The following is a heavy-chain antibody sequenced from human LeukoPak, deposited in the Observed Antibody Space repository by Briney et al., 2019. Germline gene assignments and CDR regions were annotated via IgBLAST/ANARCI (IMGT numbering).Heavy chain of an antibody. J-gene: IGHJ3*02. V-gene: IGHV1-2*02. CDR3: ARSPRTGTTWGDAFDI. CDR2: INPNSGGT. Sequence: GASVKVSCKASGYTFTGYYMHWVRQAPGQGLEGMGWINPNSGGTNYAQKFQGRVTMTRDTSISTAYMELSRLRSDDTAVYYCARSPRTGTTWGDAFDIWGQGTMVTVSS. CDR1: GYTFTGYY. D-gene: IGHD1-1*01.